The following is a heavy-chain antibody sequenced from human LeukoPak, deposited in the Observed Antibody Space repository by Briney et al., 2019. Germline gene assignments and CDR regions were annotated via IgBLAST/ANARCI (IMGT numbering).Heavy chain of an antibody. Sequence: TGGSLRLSCAASGFTFSDYYMSWIRQAPGKGLEWVSYISSSSTYTNYADSVKGRFTISRDNSKNTLYLQMNSLRAEDTAVYYCAIYRRYGDRDYWGQGTLVTVSS. CDR3: AIYRRYGDRDY. J-gene: IGHJ4*02. V-gene: IGHV3-11*06. D-gene: IGHD4-17*01. CDR2: ISSSSTYT. CDR1: GFTFSDYY.